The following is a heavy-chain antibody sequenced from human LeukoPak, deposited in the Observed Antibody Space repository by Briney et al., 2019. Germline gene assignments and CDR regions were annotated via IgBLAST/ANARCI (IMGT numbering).Heavy chain of an antibody. V-gene: IGHV4-39*01. CDR1: GDSISSSSYY. D-gene: IGHD3-10*01. CDR2: IYYSGST. J-gene: IGHJ4*02. Sequence: PSETLSLTCTVSGDSISSSSYYWGWIRQPPGKGLEWIGSIYYSGSTYYNPPLKSRVTISVDTSKNQFSLKLSSVTAADTAVYYCARQDYYGSGDYWGQGILVTVSS. CDR3: ARQDYYGSGDY.